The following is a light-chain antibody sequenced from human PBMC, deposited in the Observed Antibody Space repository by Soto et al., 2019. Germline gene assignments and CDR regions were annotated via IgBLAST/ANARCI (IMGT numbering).Light chain of an antibody. CDR3: QSYDSSLSGYV. CDR2: GYN. Sequence: QSVLTQPPSVSGAPGQSVTISCTGSSSNIGAGYDVAWYQQLPGTAPKFLIYGYNDRPSGVPDRFSGYKSGTSASLAITGLQAEDAADYYCQSYDSSLSGYVFGTGTKLTVL. J-gene: IGLJ1*01. V-gene: IGLV1-40*01. CDR1: SSNIGAGYD.